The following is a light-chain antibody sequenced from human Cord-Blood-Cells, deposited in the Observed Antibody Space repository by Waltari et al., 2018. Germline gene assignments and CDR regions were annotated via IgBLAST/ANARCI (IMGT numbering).Light chain of an antibody. CDR1: QSVSSSY. J-gene: IGKJ1*01. CDR3: QQYGSSPHWT. V-gene: IGKV3-20*01. Sequence: EIVLTQSPGTLSLSPGERATLSCRASQSVSSSYLAWYQQKPGQAPGLLIYGASSRATGIPDRFSGSGSGTDFTLTISRLEPEDFAVYYCQQYGSSPHWTFGQGTKVEIK. CDR2: GAS.